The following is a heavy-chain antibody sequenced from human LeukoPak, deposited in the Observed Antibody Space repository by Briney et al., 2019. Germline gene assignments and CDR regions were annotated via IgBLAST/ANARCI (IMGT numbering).Heavy chain of an antibody. V-gene: IGHV1-18*01. D-gene: IGHD6-19*01. J-gene: IGHJ4*02. CDR3: ARAGSGSGWYFDY. CDR1: GYRYASYG. Sequence: ASVKVSCKASGYRYASYGITWVRRAPGQGLEWMGWISPYNGNTRYAQKFQGRVAMTTDTSTTTAYMELRGLRFNDTAVYYCARAGSGSGWYFDYWGQGTLVTVSS. CDR2: ISPYNGNT.